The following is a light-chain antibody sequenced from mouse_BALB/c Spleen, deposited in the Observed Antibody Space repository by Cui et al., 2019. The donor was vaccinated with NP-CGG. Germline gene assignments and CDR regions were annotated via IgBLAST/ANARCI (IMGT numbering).Light chain of an antibody. Sequence: QAVVTQASALTTSPGETVTLTCRSSTGAVTTSNYANWVQEKPDHLFTGLIGGTNNRVPGVPARFSGSLIGDKAALTITWAQTEDEAIYFCALWYSNHWVFGGGTKLTVL. J-gene: IGLJ1*01. CDR2: GTN. CDR3: ALWYSNHWV. CDR1: TGAVTTSNY. V-gene: IGLV1*01.